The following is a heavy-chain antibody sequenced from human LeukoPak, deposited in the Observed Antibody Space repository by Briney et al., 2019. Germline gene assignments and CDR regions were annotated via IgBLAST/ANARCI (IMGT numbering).Heavy chain of an antibody. V-gene: IGHV3-74*03. CDR1: GFIFSNYW. Sequence: PGGSLRLSCAASGFIFSNYWVHWVRQAPGKGLVWVSRVNNDGSSTTYADSVKGRFTISRDNAKNTLYLQMNSLRAEDTAVYCCAKGGLRVTDYWGQGTLVTVSS. D-gene: IGHD5/OR15-5a*01. J-gene: IGHJ4*02. CDR3: AKGGLRVTDY. CDR2: VNNDGSST.